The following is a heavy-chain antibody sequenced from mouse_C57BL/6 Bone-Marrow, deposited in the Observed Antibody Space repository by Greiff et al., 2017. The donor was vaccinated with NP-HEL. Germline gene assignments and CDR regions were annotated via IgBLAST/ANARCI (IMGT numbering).Heavy chain of an antibody. J-gene: IGHJ4*01. Sequence: EVKLVESGGGLVQPGGSMKLSCAASGFTFSDAWMDWVRQSPEKGLEWVAEIRNKANNHATYYAESVKGRFTISRDDSKSSVYLQMNSLRAEDTGIYYCTPGSTMVTTGYAMDYWGQGTSVTVSS. CDR2: IRNKANNHAT. CDR1: GFTFSDAW. D-gene: IGHD2-2*01. V-gene: IGHV6-6*01. CDR3: TPGSTMVTTGYAMDY.